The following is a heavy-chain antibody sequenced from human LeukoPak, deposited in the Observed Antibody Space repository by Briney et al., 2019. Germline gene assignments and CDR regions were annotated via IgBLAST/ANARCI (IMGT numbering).Heavy chain of an antibody. Sequence: PSETLSLTCTVSGGSINSYYWSWIRQPPGKGLEWIGYIYYSGSTNYNPSFKSRVTISVDTSKNQFSLKLSSVTAADTAVYYCASSGSFRQQLVKWGQGTLVTVSS. CDR1: GGSINSYY. J-gene: IGHJ4*02. CDR3: ASSGSFRQQLVK. D-gene: IGHD6-13*01. V-gene: IGHV4-59*01. CDR2: IYYSGST.